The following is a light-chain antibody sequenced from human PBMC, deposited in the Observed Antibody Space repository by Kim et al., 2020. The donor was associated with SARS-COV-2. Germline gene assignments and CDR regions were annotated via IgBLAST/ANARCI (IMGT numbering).Light chain of an antibody. CDR3: QQYNNWPPFN. CDR2: DAS. J-gene: IGKJ3*01. V-gene: IGKV3-11*01. CDR1: QSVSSY. Sequence: LLPPSPATLSLFPGERATLSCMASQSVSSYLAWYRQKPGQAPRLLIYDASNKATGIPARFSGSGSGTDFTLTNSSLEPEDFAIYYCQQYNNWPPFNFGPGTNVDIK.